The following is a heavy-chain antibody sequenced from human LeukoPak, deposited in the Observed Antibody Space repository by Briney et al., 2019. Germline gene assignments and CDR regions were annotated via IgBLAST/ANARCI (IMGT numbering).Heavy chain of an antibody. CDR2: IYYSGST. V-gene: IGHV4-39*02. D-gene: IGHD1-26*01. J-gene: IGHJ2*01. CDR1: GGSISSSSYY. CDR3: ARDPQWELLGWNFDL. Sequence: SETLSLTCTVSGGSISSSSYYWGWIRQPPGKGLEWIGSIYYSGSTYYNPSLKSRVTISVDTSKNQFSLKLSSVTAADTAVYYCARDPQWELLGWNFDLWGRGTLVTVSS.